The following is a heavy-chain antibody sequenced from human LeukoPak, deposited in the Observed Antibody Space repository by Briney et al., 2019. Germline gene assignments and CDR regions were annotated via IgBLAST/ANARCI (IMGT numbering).Heavy chain of an antibody. D-gene: IGHD1-7*01. J-gene: IGHJ4*02. CDR3: ARDGTGSGFDY. CDR2: IWYDGSNK. V-gene: IGHV3-33*01. Sequence: GGSLRLSCAASGFSFSSYGMHWVRQAPGKGLERVAVIWYDGSNKYYADSVKGRFTISRDNSKNTLYLQMNSLRAEDTAVYYCARDGTGSGFDYWGQGTLVTVSS. CDR1: GFSFSSYG.